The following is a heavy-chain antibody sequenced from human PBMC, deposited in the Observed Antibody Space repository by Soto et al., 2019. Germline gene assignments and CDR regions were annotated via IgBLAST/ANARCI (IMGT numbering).Heavy chain of an antibody. D-gene: IGHD3-3*01. Sequence: EVLLLESGGGLVQPGGSLRLSCAASGFTFSNYAMSWVRQAPGKGLEWVSGISGSGGGTDYADSVKGRFTISRDNSKNTLYLQMNSLRAEDTAVYYGAKVGTYDFCSGYDSAFDIWGQGTMVTVSS. CDR3: AKVGTYDFCSGYDSAFDI. J-gene: IGHJ3*02. CDR1: GFTFSNYA. V-gene: IGHV3-23*01. CDR2: ISGSGGGT.